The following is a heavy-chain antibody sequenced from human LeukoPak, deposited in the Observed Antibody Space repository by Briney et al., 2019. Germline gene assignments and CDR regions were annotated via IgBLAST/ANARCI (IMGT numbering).Heavy chain of an antibody. J-gene: IGHJ3*02. CDR2: ISGSGGST. CDR3: ARDQTRTTGTTWGAFDI. V-gene: IGHV3-23*01. D-gene: IGHD1-1*01. Sequence: GGSLRLSCAASGFTFSSYAMSWVRQAPGKGLEWVSAISGSGGSTYYADSVKGRFTIPRDNSKNTPYLQMNSLRAEDTAVYYCARDQTRTTGTTWGAFDIWGQGTMVTVSS. CDR1: GFTFSSYA.